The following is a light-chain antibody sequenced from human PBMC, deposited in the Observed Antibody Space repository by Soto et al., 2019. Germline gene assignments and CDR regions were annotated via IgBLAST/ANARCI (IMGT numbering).Light chain of an antibody. V-gene: IGKV1-5*03. CDR1: QSISSW. J-gene: IGKJ3*01. CDR3: QQYSIYPLT. Sequence: DIQMTQSPSTLTASLGDRVTITCRASQSISSWLAWYQQEPGKAPKLLIHKSSSLESGVPSRFSGSGSGTDFTLTISSLQPDDFATYYCQQYSIYPLTFGPGTIVDIK. CDR2: KSS.